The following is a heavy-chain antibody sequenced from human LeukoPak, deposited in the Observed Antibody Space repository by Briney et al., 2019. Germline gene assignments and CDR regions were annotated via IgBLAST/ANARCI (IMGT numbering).Heavy chain of an antibody. CDR2: IYYSGST. Sequence: KPSETLSLTCTVSGGSISSYYWSWIRQPPGKGLEWIGYIYYSGSTNYNPSLKSRVTISVDTSKNQFSLKLRSVTAADTAVYYCARHFSGAAAPLPFDYWGQGTLVTVSS. D-gene: IGHD6-13*01. CDR1: GGSISSYY. CDR3: ARHFSGAAAPLPFDY. J-gene: IGHJ4*02. V-gene: IGHV4-59*08.